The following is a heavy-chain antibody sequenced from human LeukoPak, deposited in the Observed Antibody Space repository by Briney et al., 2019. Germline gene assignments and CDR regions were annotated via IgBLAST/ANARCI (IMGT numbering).Heavy chain of an antibody. CDR3: ATGTTVTTGFGY. D-gene: IGHD4-17*01. Sequence: SETLSLTCTVSGGSISSYYWSWIRQPPGKGLEWIGYIYYSGSTNYNPSLKSRVTISVDTSKNQFSLKLSSVTAADTAVYYCATGTTVTTGFGYWGQGTLVTVSS. CDR2: IYYSGST. J-gene: IGHJ4*02. CDR1: GGSISSYY. V-gene: IGHV4-59*01.